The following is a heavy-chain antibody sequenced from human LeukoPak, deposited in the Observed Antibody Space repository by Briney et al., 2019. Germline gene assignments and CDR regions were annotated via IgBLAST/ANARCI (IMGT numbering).Heavy chain of an antibody. J-gene: IGHJ4*02. V-gene: IGHV3-7*01. Sequence: GGSLRLSCAASGFTFSSYWMSWVRQAPGKGLEWVAKMNEYGSEIFYVDSVKGRFTISRDNSKNSLYLQMDNLRAEDTAVYYCARPRGCGSARRNNFDYWGQGTLVTVSS. CDR2: MNEYGSEI. CDR3: ARPRGCGSARRNNFDY. CDR1: GFTFSSYW. D-gene: IGHD2-2*01.